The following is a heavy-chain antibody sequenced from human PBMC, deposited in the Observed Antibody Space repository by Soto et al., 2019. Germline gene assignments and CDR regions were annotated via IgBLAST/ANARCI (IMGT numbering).Heavy chain of an antibody. J-gene: IGHJ6*02. CDR1: GYTFTSYD. CDR2: MNPNSGNT. V-gene: IGHV1-8*01. D-gene: IGHD3-10*01. Sequence: QVQLVQSGAEVKKPGASVKVSCKASGYTFTSYDINWVRQATGQGLEWMGWMNPNSGNTGYAQKFQGRVTMTRNTSRSTAYMELSSLRSEDTAVYYCALWFGELYYYYGMDVWGQGTTVTVSS. CDR3: ALWFGELYYYYGMDV.